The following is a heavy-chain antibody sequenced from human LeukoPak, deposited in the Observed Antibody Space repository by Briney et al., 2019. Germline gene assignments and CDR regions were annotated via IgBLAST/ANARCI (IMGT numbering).Heavy chain of an antibody. Sequence: PGGSLRLSCAASGFTFDDYAMHWVRQSPGKGLEWVSGINWNGSGAGYADSLKGRFTISRDNAKNSLYLQMNSLRAEDTAVYYCARGSYDYVWGSYTFHVWGKGTTVTVSS. D-gene: IGHD3-16*01. CDR2: INWNGSGA. CDR1: GFTFDDYA. V-gene: IGHV3-20*04. CDR3: ARGSYDYVWGSYTFHV. J-gene: IGHJ6*04.